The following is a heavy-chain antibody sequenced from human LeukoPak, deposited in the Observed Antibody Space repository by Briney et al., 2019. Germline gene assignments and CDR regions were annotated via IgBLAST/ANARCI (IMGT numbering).Heavy chain of an antibody. CDR2: IWYDGSNR. D-gene: IGHD3-3*02. CDR3: ARDHTAAFLED. V-gene: IGHV3-33*01. Sequence: GGSLRLSCAASGFTFSSYGMHWVRQAPGKGLEWGAVIWYDGSNRYYADSVKGRFTISRDNSKNTLYLQMNSLRAEDTAVYYCARDHTAAFLEDCGRGTGVTVSS. J-gene: IGHJ4*02. CDR1: GFTFSSYG.